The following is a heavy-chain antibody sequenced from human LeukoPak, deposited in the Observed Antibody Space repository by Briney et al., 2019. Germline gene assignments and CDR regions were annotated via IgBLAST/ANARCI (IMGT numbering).Heavy chain of an antibody. V-gene: IGHV3-53*05. CDR2: IYSGGGT. CDR1: RDTVRRNY. CDR3: ATAVIIRAILICG. Sequence: GGSLRHSCAHPRDTVRRNYISWVRQAPGKGLEWVSVIYSGGGTYYPDSVRGRFTISRDNAKNTLYLQMNSLRAEDTAMYYCATAVIIRAILICGWGQGTQVTVSS. D-gene: IGHD2-21*01. J-gene: IGHJ4*02.